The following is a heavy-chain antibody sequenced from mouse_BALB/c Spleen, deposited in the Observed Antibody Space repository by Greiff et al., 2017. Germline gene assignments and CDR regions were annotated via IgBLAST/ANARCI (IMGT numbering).Heavy chain of an antibody. CDR2: INPSTGYT. D-gene: IGHD2-1*01. J-gene: IGHJ4*01. V-gene: IGHV1-7*01. CDR1: GYTFTSYW. Sequence: QVQLQQSGAELAKPGASVKMSCKASGYTFTSYWMHWVKQRPGQGLEWIGYINPSTGYTEYNQKFKDKATLTADKSSSTAYMQLSSLTSEDSAVYYCARRGDGNYIYYYAMDYWGQGTSVTVSS. CDR3: ARRGDGNYIYYYAMDY.